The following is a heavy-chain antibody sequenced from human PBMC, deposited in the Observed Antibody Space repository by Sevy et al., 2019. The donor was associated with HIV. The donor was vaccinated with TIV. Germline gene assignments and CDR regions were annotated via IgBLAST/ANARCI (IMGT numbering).Heavy chain of an antibody. CDR2: IKQDGSEK. Sequence: GGSLSLSCAASGFTFSSYWMSWVRQAPGKGLEWVVNIKQDGSEKYYVDSVKGRFTISRDNAKNSLYLQMNSLRAEDTAVYYCARDRTTMVRGVIITYGYYYYYYMDVWGKGTTVTVSS. J-gene: IGHJ6*03. CDR3: ARDRTTMVRGVIITYGYYYYYYMDV. V-gene: IGHV3-7*01. D-gene: IGHD3-10*01. CDR1: GFTFSSYW.